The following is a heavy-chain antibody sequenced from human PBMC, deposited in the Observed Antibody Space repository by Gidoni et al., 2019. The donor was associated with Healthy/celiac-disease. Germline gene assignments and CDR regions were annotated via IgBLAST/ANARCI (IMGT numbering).Heavy chain of an antibody. CDR2: IYPGDSDT. CDR3: ARRDVAAINYYGMDV. CDR1: GYSFTSDW. Sequence: EVQLVQSGAEVKKPGASLKISCTGSGYSFTSDWIGWVRQMPGKGLEWMGIIYPGDSDTRYSPSFQGQVTISADKSISTAYLQWSSLKASDTAMYYCARRDVAAINYYGMDVWGQGTTVTVSS. D-gene: IGHD2-21*02. V-gene: IGHV5-51*03. J-gene: IGHJ6*02.